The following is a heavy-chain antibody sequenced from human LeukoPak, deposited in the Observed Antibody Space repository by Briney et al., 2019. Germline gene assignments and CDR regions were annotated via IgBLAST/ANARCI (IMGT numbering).Heavy chain of an antibody. Sequence: ASVKVSCKASGFTFTSYYMYWVRQAPGQGLEWMGIINPSAGSTSYAQKFQGRVTMTRDTSTSTVYMELSSLRSEDTAVYYCARDFERGGGGYFNYWARGPLVTVS. J-gene: IGHJ4*02. CDR2: INPSAGST. D-gene: IGHD3-9*01. CDR1: GFTFTSYY. V-gene: IGHV1-46*01. CDR3: ARDFERGGGGYFNY.